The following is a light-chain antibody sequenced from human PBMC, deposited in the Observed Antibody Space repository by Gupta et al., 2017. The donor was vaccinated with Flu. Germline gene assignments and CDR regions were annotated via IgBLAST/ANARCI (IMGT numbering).Light chain of an antibody. Sequence: DIQMTQSPSSLSASVGDRVTITCRASRDIDTYVHWYQQKSGKAPKLLIYAASRVQSGVLSRISGSGSGTDFTLTIRSLQPEDFATYYCQQRDSPVKTFGQGTKVEIK. J-gene: IGKJ1*01. CDR1: RDIDTY. CDR2: AAS. V-gene: IGKV1-39*01. CDR3: QQRDSPVKT.